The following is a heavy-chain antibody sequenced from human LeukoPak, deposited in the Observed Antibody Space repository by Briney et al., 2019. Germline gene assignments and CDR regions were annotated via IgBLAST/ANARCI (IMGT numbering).Heavy chain of an antibody. CDR1: GGSFSGYY. CDR3: ARADGDYSNYYYYGMDV. D-gene: IGHD4-17*01. CDR2: INHSGST. Sequence: SETLSLTCAVYGGSFSGYYWSWLRQPPGKGLEWIGEINHSGSTNYNPSLKSRVTISVDTSKNQFSLKLSSVTAADTAVYYCARADGDYSNYYYYGMDVWGQGTTVTVSS. V-gene: IGHV4-34*09. J-gene: IGHJ6*02.